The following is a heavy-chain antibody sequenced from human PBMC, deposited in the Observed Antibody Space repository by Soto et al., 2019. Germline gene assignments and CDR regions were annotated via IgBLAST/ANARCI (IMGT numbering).Heavy chain of an antibody. J-gene: IGHJ6*02. D-gene: IGHD3-22*01. CDR3: ARHNYDGSGYYYYYYGMDV. Sequence: QVQLQQWGAGLLKPSETLSLTCAVYGGSFSGYYWSWIRQPPGKGLEWIGEINHSGNTNYNPSLKSRFTISVDTSKHQFSLKLSSVTAADAAVYYYARHNYDGSGYYYYYYGMDVWGQGTTVTVSS. CDR2: INHSGNT. V-gene: IGHV4-34*01. CDR1: GGSFSGYY.